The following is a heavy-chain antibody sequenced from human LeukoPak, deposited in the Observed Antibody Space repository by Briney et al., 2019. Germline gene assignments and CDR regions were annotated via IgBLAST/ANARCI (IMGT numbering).Heavy chain of an antibody. CDR1: GYTFTSYY. V-gene: IGHV1-46*01. CDR3: ARDGVPSEGGSLPDY. CDR2: INPSGGST. D-gene: IGHD1-26*01. Sequence: ASVTVSCKASGYTFTSYYMHWVRQAPGQGLEWMGIINPSGGSTSYAQKFQGRVTMTRDTSTSTVYMELSSLRSEDTAVYYCARDGVPSEGGSLPDYWGQGTLVTVSS. J-gene: IGHJ4*02.